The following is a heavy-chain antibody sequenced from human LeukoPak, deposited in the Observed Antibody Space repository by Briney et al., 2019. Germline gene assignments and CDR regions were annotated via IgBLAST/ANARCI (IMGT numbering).Heavy chain of an antibody. CDR1: GYTVSSNY. CDR3: ARESTSWYFDL. J-gene: IGHJ2*01. D-gene: IGHD2-2*01. Sequence: GGSLRLSCAASGYTVSSNYMSWVRQAPGKGLEWVSVIYSGGSTYYADSVKGRFTISRDNSKNTLYLQMNSLRAEDTAVYYCARESTSWYFDLWGRGTLVTVSS. V-gene: IGHV3-53*01. CDR2: IYSGGST.